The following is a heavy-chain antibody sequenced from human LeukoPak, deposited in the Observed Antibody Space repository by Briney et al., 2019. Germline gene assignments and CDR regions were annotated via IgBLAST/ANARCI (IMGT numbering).Heavy chain of an antibody. CDR1: GYTFTIYG. CDR3: ARDLVLAAAGTAYYYYYGMDV. Sequence: ASVRVSSKASGYTFTIYGISWGRQAPGQGLEWIGWISAYNGNTNYAQKLQGRVTMTTDTSTSTAYMELRSLRSDDTAVYYCARDLVLAAAGTAYYYYYGMDVWGQGTTVTDSS. CDR2: ISAYNGNT. J-gene: IGHJ6*02. D-gene: IGHD6-13*01. V-gene: IGHV1-18*01.